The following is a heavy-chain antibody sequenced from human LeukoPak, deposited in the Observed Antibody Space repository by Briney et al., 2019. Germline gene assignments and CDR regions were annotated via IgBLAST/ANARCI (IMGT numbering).Heavy chain of an antibody. J-gene: IGHJ5*02. V-gene: IGHV4-39*01. CDR3: ARALGYCSGGSCTRGYNWFDP. Sequence: PSETLSLTGTVSGVSISSSDYYWGWIRQPPGKGLEWIGSIYYGGSTYYNPSLKSRVTISVDTSMNQFSLKLSFVTTADTAVYYCARALGYCSGGSCTRGYNWFDPWGQGTLVTVPS. CDR1: GVSISSSDYY. CDR2: IYYGGST. D-gene: IGHD2-15*01.